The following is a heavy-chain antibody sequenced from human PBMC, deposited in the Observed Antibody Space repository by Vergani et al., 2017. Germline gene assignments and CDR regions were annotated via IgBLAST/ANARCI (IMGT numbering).Heavy chain of an antibody. CDR3: ARGNYYGSGTYVDP. D-gene: IGHD3-10*01. Sequence: EVQLLESGGGLVQPGGSLRLSCAASGFTFSSYAMSWVRQAPGKGLECVSAISGSGGSTYYADSVKGRVTISRDTSKNTLHLQINNLRVEDTAVYYCARGNYYGSGTYVDPWGQGTLVTVSS. CDR2: ISGSGGST. V-gene: IGHV3-23*01. CDR1: GFTFSSYA. J-gene: IGHJ5*02.